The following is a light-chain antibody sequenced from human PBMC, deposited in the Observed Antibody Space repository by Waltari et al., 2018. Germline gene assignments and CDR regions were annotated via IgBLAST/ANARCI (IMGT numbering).Light chain of an antibody. CDR2: AAS. V-gene: IGKV1D-8*03. CDR3: QQYDSFPRT. CDR1: QGICRY. J-gene: IGKJ1*01. Sequence: VIWVDTVSCLLVVSTGGRVTLTCRVSQGICRYLAWYQHKPGQAPKLLIFAASTLHNGIPSRFSASGSGTDFTLTISCLQSEDFATYSCQQYDSFPRTFGQGTQVDIK.